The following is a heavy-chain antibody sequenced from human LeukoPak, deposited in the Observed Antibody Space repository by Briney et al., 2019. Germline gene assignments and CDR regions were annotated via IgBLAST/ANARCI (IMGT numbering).Heavy chain of an antibody. CDR1: GFTFSSYG. J-gene: IGHJ5*02. CDR3: AKRDDSSGWFDWFDP. Sequence: GGSLRLSCVASGFTFSSYGMSWVRQAPGKGLEWVSGISDSGGTTYYADSVKGRLTISRDNSKNMLYLQMNSLRAEDTAVYYCAKRDDSSGWFDWFDPWGQGTLVTVSS. CDR2: ISDSGGTT. D-gene: IGHD6-19*01. V-gene: IGHV3-23*01.